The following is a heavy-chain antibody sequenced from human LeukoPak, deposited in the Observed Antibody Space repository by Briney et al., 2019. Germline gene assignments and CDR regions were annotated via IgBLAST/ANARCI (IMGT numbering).Heavy chain of an antibody. D-gene: IGHD3-10*01. J-gene: IGHJ4*02. Sequence: SETLSLTCTVSSASITSSPYFWGWIRQSPGKGLEWIGSISYSGTTYYNPSLKSLMTISVDTSKNQFSLKLNSVTAADTAVFYCAANSADYNTLGSSYKVWGQGTLVTVSS. CDR1: SASITSSPYF. CDR2: ISYSGTT. V-gene: IGHV4-39*01. CDR3: AANSADYNTLGSSYKV.